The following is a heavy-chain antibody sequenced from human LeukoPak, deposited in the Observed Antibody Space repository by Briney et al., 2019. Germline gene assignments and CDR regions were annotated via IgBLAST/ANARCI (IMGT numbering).Heavy chain of an antibody. CDR1: GGSISSYY. J-gene: IGHJ4*02. Sequence: PSETLSLTCTVSGGSISSYYWSWIRQPPGKGLEWIGYIYYSGSTNYNPSLKSRVTISVDTSKNQFSLKLSSVTAANTAVYYCARESSGSPYYFDYWGQGTLVTVSS. CDR2: IYYSGST. D-gene: IGHD1-26*01. CDR3: ARESSGSPYYFDY. V-gene: IGHV4-59*01.